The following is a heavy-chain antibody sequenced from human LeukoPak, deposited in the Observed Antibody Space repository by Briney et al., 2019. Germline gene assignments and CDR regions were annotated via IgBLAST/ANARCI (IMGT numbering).Heavy chain of an antibody. V-gene: IGHV4-59*08. CDR1: DGSTTNYY. D-gene: IGHD4-17*01. Sequence: SETLSLTCTVSDGSTTNYYWSWIRQPPGKGLEWIAYSHYSKTTTYHPSLRSRATVSVDASKNQFSLKLSSVTAADTAVYYCARHAGNHYGDFFDYWGQGTLVTVSS. J-gene: IGHJ4*02. CDR3: ARHAGNHYGDFFDY. CDR2: SHYSKTT.